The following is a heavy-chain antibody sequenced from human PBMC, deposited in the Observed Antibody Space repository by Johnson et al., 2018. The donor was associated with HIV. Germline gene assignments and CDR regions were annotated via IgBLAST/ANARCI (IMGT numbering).Heavy chain of an antibody. V-gene: IGHV3-11*04. CDR3: AREAPQPSDAYDI. CDR2: ISAFGLTM. CDR1: GFTFSSNY. J-gene: IGHJ3*02. D-gene: IGHD5-18*01. Sequence: QVQLVESGGGLIHPGGSLRLSCAASGFTFSSNYMSWVRQAPGKGLEWISYISAFGLTMSYADSVKGRFTISRDNDKNSLYMQMNSLTAEDTAVYYCAREAPQPSDAYDIWGQGTMVSVSS.